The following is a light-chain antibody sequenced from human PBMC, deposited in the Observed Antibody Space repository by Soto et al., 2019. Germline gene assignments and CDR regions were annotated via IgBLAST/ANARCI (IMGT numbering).Light chain of an antibody. V-gene: IGLV1-40*01. CDR1: SANIGAGYY. J-gene: IGLJ2*01. CDR2: GNS. Sequence: QSVLTQPPSLSGAPGQRVTISCTGSSANIGAGYYVHWYQQLPGTAPKLLIYGNSNRPSGVPDRFSGSKSGTSASLAITGLQAEDEADYYCQSYDSSLSGVVFGGGTKVTVL. CDR3: QSYDSSLSGVV.